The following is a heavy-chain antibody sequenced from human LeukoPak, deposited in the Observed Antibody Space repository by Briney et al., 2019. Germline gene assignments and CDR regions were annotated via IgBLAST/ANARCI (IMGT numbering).Heavy chain of an antibody. CDR3: ARAWSIAAAAPGY. CDR1: GYTFTSYD. D-gene: IGHD6-13*01. J-gene: IGHJ4*02. Sequence: ASVKVSCKASGYTFTSYDINWVRQAIGQGLEWMGWMNPNSGNTGYAQKFQGRVTMTRNTSISTAYMELSSLRSEDTAVYYCARAWSIAAAAPGYWGQGTLVTVSS. V-gene: IGHV1-8*01. CDR2: MNPNSGNT.